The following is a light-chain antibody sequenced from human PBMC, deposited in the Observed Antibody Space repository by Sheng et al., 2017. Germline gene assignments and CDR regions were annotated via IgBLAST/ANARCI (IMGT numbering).Light chain of an antibody. V-gene: IGKV1-12*01. CDR2: AAS. Sequence: DIQMTQSPSSVSASVGDRVTITCRASQGISTWLVWYQQKPGRAPELLLNAASSLQGGVPSRFSGSGSGTDFTLTISSLQPEDFTTYYCQQTYGTVWAFGQGTKVEIK. CDR3: QQTYGTVWA. J-gene: IGKJ1*01. CDR1: QGISTW.